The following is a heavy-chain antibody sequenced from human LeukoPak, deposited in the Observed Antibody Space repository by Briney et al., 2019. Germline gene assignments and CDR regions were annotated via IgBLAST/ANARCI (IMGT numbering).Heavy chain of an antibody. CDR2: IYYSGST. CDR1: GGSISSYY. J-gene: IGHJ3*02. V-gene: IGHV4-59*08. CDR3: ARHVYYSSDAFDI. Sequence: SETLSLTCTVSGGSISSYYWSWIRQPPGKGLEWIGYIYYSGSTNYNPSLKSRVTISVDSSKNQFSLKLTSVTAADTAVYYCARHVYYSSDAFDIWGQGTMVTVSS. D-gene: IGHD3-10*01.